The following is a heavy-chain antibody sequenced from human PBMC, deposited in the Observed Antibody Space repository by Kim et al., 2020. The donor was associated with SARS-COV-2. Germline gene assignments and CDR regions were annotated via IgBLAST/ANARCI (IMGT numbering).Heavy chain of an antibody. J-gene: IGHJ4*02. D-gene: IGHD3-10*01. Sequence: ASVKVSCKTSGSNFTVYGVDWVRQAPGQGLEWVGWITPYNRYTEYAQKYKGRVTVTTDSSARTAYMELRSLRSDDTAVYYCARRQPGSYHNDQWGQGTQVIVSS. V-gene: IGHV1-18*01. CDR2: ITPYNRYT. CDR1: GSNFTVYG. CDR3: ARRQPGSYHNDQ.